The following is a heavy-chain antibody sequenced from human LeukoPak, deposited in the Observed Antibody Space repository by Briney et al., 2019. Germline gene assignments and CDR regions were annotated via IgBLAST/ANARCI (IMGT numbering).Heavy chain of an antibody. CDR2: ISSSGSTI. V-gene: IGHV3-11*01. J-gene: IGHJ4*02. Sequence: GGSLRLSCAASGFTFSDYYMSWIRQAPGKGLEWASYISSSGSTIYYADSVKGRFTISRDNAKNSLYLQMNSLRAEDTAVYYCARDLGEMATTPFDYWGQGTLVTVSS. D-gene: IGHD5-24*01. CDR3: ARDLGEMATTPFDY. CDR1: GFTFSDYY.